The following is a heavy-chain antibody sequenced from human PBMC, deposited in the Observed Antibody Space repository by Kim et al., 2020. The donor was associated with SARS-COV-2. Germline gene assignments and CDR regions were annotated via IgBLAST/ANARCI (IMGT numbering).Heavy chain of an antibody. CDR3: ARSRDGYNFYYFDY. Sequence: SETLSLTCTVSGGSISSYYWSWIRQPPGKGLEWIGYIYYSGSTNYNPSLKSRVTISVDTSKNQFSLKLSSVTAADTAVYYCARSRDGYNFYYFDYWGQGTLVTVSS. J-gene: IGHJ4*02. D-gene: IGHD5-12*01. CDR1: GGSISSYY. V-gene: IGHV4-59*13. CDR2: IYYSGST.